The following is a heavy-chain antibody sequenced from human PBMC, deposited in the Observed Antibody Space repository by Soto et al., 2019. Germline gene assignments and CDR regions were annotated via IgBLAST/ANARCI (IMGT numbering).Heavy chain of an antibody. CDR2: IIPILGET. J-gene: IGHJ6*02. CDR1: GSIFSSYT. D-gene: IGHD3-16*01. Sequence: QVQLVQSGAEVKKTGSSVRVSCKASGSIFSSYTISWVRQAPGQGLEWMGRIIPILGETNSAQKFQGRVTLTAEKSTNTAYRELNSLRLEDTALYYCARGLGGRMDDWGQGTTVTVSS. CDR3: ARGLGGRMDD. V-gene: IGHV1-69*08.